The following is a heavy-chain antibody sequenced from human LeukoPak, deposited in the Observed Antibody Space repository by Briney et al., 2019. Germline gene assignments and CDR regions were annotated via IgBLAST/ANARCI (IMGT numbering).Heavy chain of an antibody. CDR1: GCTFSSNA. Sequence: GGSLRLSCAAAGCTFSSNAMSWVRQAPGKGLEWVSAISGSGGSTYYADPVKGRFTISRDNSKNTLYLQMNSLRAEDTAVYYCAPHNPTWFDPWGQGTLVTVSS. D-gene: IGHD1-14*01. J-gene: IGHJ5*02. V-gene: IGHV3-23*01. CDR3: APHNPTWFDP. CDR2: ISGSGGST.